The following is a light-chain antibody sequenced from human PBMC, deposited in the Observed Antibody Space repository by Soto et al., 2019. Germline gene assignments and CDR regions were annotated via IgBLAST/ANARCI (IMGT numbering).Light chain of an antibody. Sequence: QSVLTQPASVSGSPGQSIAISCTGTRSDVGAYNYVSWYQQHPGKAPKLMISEVTNRPSGVSDRFSGSKSGNTASLTISGLQPEDEADYYCSAYSDIDTKVFGTGTKVTVL. CDR2: EVT. J-gene: IGLJ1*01. V-gene: IGLV2-14*01. CDR3: SAYSDIDTKV. CDR1: RSDVGAYNY.